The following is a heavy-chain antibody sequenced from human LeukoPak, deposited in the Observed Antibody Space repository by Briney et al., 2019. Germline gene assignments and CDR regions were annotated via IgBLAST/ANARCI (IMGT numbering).Heavy chain of an antibody. Sequence: ASVKVSFKASGYTFTGYYMHWVRQAPGQGLEWMGWINPNSGGTNYAQKFQGRVTMTRDTSISTAYMELSRLRSDDTAVYYCARDNAHPMATIIDYWGQGTLVTVSS. V-gene: IGHV1-2*02. CDR2: INPNSGGT. J-gene: IGHJ4*02. D-gene: IGHD5-24*01. CDR1: GYTFTGYY. CDR3: ARDNAHPMATIIDY.